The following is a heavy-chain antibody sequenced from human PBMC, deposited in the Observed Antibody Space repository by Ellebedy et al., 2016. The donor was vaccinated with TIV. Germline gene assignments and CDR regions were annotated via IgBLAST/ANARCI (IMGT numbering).Heavy chain of an antibody. J-gene: IGHJ3*02. CDR3: ARPVVAATRPDAFDI. D-gene: IGHD2-15*01. CDR1: GDTFSSYA. CDR2: IIPILEIA. V-gene: IGHV1-69*04. Sequence: AASVKVSCKASGDTFSSYAISWVRQAPGQGLEWMGRIIPILEIAHYAQEFQGRVTITADKSTSTAYMELSSLRSEDTAVYYCARPVVAATRPDAFDIWGHGTMVTVSS.